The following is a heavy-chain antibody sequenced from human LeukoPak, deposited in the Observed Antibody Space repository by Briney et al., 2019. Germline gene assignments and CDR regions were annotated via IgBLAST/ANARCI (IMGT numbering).Heavy chain of an antibody. V-gene: IGHV1-69*05. J-gene: IGHJ3*02. Sequence: SVKVSCKASGGTFSSYAISWVRQAPGQGLEWMGRIIPIFGTANYAQKFQGRVTITTDESTSTAYMELSSLRSEDTAVYYRARERGYSYGFHAFDIWGQGTMVIVSS. D-gene: IGHD5-18*01. CDR2: IIPIFGTA. CDR1: GGTFSSYA. CDR3: ARERGYSYGFHAFDI.